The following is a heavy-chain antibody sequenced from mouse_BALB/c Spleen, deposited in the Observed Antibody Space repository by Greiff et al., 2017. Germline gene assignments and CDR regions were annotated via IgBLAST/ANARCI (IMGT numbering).Heavy chain of an antibody. Sequence: VKVVESGPGLVAPSQSLSITCTVSGFSLTGYGVNWVRQPPGKGLEWLGMIWGDGSTDYNSALKSRLSISKDNSKSQVFLKMNSLQTDDTARYYCAREGFYGSSDAMDYWGQGTSVTVSS. D-gene: IGHD1-1*01. J-gene: IGHJ4*01. V-gene: IGHV2-6-7*01. CDR3: AREGFYGSSDAMDY. CDR2: IWGDGST. CDR1: GFSLTGYG.